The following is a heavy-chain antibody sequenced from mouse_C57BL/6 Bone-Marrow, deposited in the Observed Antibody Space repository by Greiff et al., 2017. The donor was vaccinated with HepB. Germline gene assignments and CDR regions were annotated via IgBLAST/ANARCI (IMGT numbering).Heavy chain of an antibody. CDR2: IDPETGGT. Sequence: QVQLQQSGAELVRPGASVTLSCKASGYTFTDYEMHWVKQTPVHGLEWIGAIDPETGGTAYNQKFKGKAILTADKSSSTAYMELRSLTSEDSAVYYCTRSCTRFDGSIYWGQGTTLTVSS. CDR1: GYTFTDYE. J-gene: IGHJ2*01. D-gene: IGHD1-1*01. CDR3: TRSCTRFDGSIY. V-gene: IGHV1-15*01.